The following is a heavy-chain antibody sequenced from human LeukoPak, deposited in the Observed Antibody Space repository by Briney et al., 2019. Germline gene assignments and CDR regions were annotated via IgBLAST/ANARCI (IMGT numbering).Heavy chain of an antibody. V-gene: IGHV4-4*07. D-gene: IGHD5-24*01. Sequence: SETLSLTCTVSGDSISSYYWSWIRQPAGKGLEWIGRMYTSESTNYNPSLKSRVTMSVDTSKNQFSLTLRSVIAADTAVYFCARVKVGRWLQSTRWAFDIWGQGTMVTVSS. J-gene: IGHJ3*02. CDR1: GDSISSYY. CDR2: MYTSEST. CDR3: ARVKVGRWLQSTRWAFDI.